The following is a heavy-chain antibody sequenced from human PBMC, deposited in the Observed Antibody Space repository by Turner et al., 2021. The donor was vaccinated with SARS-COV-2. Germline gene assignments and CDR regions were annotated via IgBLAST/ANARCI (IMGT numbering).Heavy chain of an antibody. J-gene: IGHJ5*02. V-gene: IGHV4-31*03. CDR1: AGSISSGGYY. CDR3: ARDHLDPSTVTTWRGFDP. CDR2: IDYSGST. Sequence: QVQLQESGPGLVKPSQTLSLTCTVSAGSISSGGYYWSWIRQHPGKGLEWIGYIDYSGSTYYNPSLKSRVTISVDTSKNQFSLKLSSVTAADTAVYYCARDHLDPSTVTTWRGFDPWGQGTLVTVSS. D-gene: IGHD4-17*01.